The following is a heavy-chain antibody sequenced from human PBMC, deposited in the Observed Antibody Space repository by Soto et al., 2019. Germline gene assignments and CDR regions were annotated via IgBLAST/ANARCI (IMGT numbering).Heavy chain of an antibody. CDR1: GYSFTNYG. J-gene: IGHJ6*03. D-gene: IGHD6-19*01. V-gene: IGHV1-18*01. CDR2: ISAYNGDT. Sequence: QDQLVQSGGEVKKPGASVMVSCKASGYSFTNYGITWVRQAPGQGFEWMGWISAYNGDTNYAQKLQGRVTMTTDASTSTAYLELRSLRSDDTAVYYCARDRGVAPPVAGNTHYYYYMDVWGKGTTVTVSS. CDR3: ARDRGVAPPVAGNTHYYYYMDV.